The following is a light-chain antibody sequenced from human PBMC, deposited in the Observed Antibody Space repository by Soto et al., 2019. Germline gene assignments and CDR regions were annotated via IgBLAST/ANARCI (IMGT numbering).Light chain of an antibody. J-gene: IGKJ5*01. V-gene: IGKV3-11*01. CDR2: DAS. CDR3: QQYNNWPPSIT. Sequence: EIVLTQSPGTVSLSPGERPTLSCRASQSVSSYLAWYQQKPGQAPRLLIYDASNRATGIPARFSGSGSGTDFTLTISSLQSEDFAVYYCQQYNNWPPSITFGQGTRLEIK. CDR1: QSVSSY.